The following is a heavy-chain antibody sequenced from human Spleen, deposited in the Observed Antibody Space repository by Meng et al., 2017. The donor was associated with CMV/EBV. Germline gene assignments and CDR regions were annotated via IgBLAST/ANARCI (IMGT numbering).Heavy chain of an antibody. V-gene: IGHV4-31*02. Sequence: TVSGASIPHGGYYWSWIRQHPERGLEWIGFIYFSGVTYYNPSLKSRITISVDASKRQFFLKLNSVTAADTAVYYCAKTDSRGGGFDSWGQGTLVTVSS. D-gene: IGHD3-16*01. CDR3: AKTDSRGGGFDS. J-gene: IGHJ4*02. CDR1: GASIPHGGYY. CDR2: IYFSGVT.